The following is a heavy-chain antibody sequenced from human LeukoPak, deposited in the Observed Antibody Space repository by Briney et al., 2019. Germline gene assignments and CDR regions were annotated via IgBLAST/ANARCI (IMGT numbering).Heavy chain of an antibody. CDR3: ARVSYDYIWGSYRYIPSYYFDY. D-gene: IGHD3-16*02. V-gene: IGHV4-34*01. Sequence: SETLSLTCAVYGGSFSGYYWSWIRQPPGKGLEWTGEINHSGSTNYNPSLKSRVTISVDTSKNRFSLKLSSVTAADTAVYYCARVSYDYIWGSYRYIPSYYFDYWGQGTLVTVSS. CDR1: GGSFSGYY. J-gene: IGHJ4*02. CDR2: INHSGST.